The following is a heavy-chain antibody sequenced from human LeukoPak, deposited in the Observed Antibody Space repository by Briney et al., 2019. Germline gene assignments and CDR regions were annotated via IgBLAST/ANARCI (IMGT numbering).Heavy chain of an antibody. CDR2: ISSSGSTI. CDR3: AELGITMIGGV. CDR1: GFTFSSYE. D-gene: IGHD3-10*02. J-gene: IGHJ6*04. V-gene: IGHV3-48*03. Sequence: QPGGPLRLFCAASGFTFSSYEMNWVRHAPGKGLEWVSYISSSGSTIYYADSVKGRFTISRDNAKNSLYLQMNSLRAEDTAVYYCAELGITMIGGVWGKGTTVTISS.